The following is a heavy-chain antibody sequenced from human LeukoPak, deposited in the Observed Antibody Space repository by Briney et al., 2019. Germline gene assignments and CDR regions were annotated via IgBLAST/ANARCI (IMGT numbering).Heavy chain of an antibody. Sequence: ASVKVSCKASGYTFTSYDINWVRQATGQGLEWMGWINPHSGGTNYAQKFQGGVTMTRDTSISTAYMELSSLKYDDTAVYYCATNILVRDIINWFDPWGQGTLVTVSS. D-gene: IGHD3-10*01. CDR3: ATNILVRDIINWFDP. J-gene: IGHJ5*02. CDR1: GYTFTSYD. CDR2: INPHSGGT. V-gene: IGHV1-2*02.